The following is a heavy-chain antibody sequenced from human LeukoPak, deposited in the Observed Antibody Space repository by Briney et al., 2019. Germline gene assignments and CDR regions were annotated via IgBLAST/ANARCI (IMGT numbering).Heavy chain of an antibody. Sequence: PGRSLRLSCATSGFTFDDYAMYWVRQDPGKGLEWGSGISWNSGSIVYADSVKGRFTISRDNAKNSLYLQMNSLRVEDTALYYCARGNLDLRAFDIWGQGTMVTVSS. J-gene: IGHJ3*02. CDR1: GFTFDDYA. V-gene: IGHV3-9*01. CDR2: ISWNSGSI. D-gene: IGHD3-3*01. CDR3: ARGNLDLRAFDI.